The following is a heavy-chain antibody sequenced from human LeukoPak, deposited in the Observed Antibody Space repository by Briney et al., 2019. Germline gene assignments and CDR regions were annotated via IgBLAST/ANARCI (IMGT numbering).Heavy chain of an antibody. CDR1: GFTLSSYA. CDR2: VSGSGGST. Sequence: GGSLRLSCAASGFTLSSYAMGWVRQAPGKGLEWVSAVSGSGGSTYYADSVKGRFTISRDNSKNTLYLQMNSLRAEDTAVYYCAKGVGYSSSWYAPTYWGQGTLVTVSS. D-gene: IGHD6-13*01. J-gene: IGHJ4*02. CDR3: AKGVGYSSSWYAPTY. V-gene: IGHV3-23*01.